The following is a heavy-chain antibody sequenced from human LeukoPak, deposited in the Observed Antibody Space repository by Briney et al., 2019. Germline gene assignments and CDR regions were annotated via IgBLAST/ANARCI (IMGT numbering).Heavy chain of an antibody. Sequence: SETLSLTCTVSGGSISSSSYYWGWIRQPPGTGLEWIGSIYYSGSTYYNPSLKSRVTISVDTSKNQFSLKLSSVTAADTAVYYCARDTYYYDSSREFDYWGQGTLVTVSS. CDR2: IYYSGST. CDR1: GGSISSSSYY. CDR3: ARDTYYYDSSREFDY. D-gene: IGHD3-22*01. V-gene: IGHV4-39*07. J-gene: IGHJ4*02.